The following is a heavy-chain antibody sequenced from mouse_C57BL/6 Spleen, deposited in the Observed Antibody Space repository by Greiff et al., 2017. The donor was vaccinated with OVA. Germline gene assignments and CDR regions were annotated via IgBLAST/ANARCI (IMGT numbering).Heavy chain of an antibody. CDR1: GYTFTSYW. V-gene: IGHV1-7*01. CDR2: INPSSGYT. CDR3: ARSITTVDYYAMDY. D-gene: IGHD1-1*01. Sequence: QVHVKQSGAELAKPGASVKLSCKASGYTFTSYWMHWVKQRPGQGLEWIGYINPSSGYTKYNQKFKDKATLTADKSSSTAYMQLSSLTYEDSAVYYCARSITTVDYYAMDYWGQGTSVTVSS. J-gene: IGHJ4*01.